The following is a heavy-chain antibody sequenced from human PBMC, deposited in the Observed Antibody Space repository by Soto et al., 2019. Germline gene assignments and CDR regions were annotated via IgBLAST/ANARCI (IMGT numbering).Heavy chain of an antibody. CDR1: GYTFTSYA. Sequence: ASVKVSCKASGYTFTSYAMHWVRQAPGQRLEWMGWINAGNGNTKYSQKFQGRATITRDTSASTAYMELSSLRSEDTAVYYCARGLNYDILTGYNYGMDVWGQGTTVTVSS. J-gene: IGHJ6*02. CDR3: ARGLNYDILTGYNYGMDV. D-gene: IGHD3-9*01. CDR2: INAGNGNT. V-gene: IGHV1-3*01.